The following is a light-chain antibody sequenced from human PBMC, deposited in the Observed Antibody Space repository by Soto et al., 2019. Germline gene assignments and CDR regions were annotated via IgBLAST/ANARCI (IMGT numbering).Light chain of an antibody. J-gene: IGKJ2*01. CDR2: GAS. CDR1: RSVSFAY. CDR3: QQYGSSPYT. V-gene: IGKV3-20*01. Sequence: IVLTQSPATLSLSPGERASLSCRASRSVSFAYIAWYQLRPDQAPRLLIYGASSRATGIPDRFSGSGSGTDFTLTIGRLEPEDSAVYYCQQYGSSPYTFGQGTKLEIK.